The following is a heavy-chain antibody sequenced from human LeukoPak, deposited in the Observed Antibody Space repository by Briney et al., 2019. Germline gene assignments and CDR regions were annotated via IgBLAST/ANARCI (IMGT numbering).Heavy chain of an antibody. J-gene: IGHJ4*02. Sequence: GGSLRLSCAASGFTFSSYAMNWVRQAPGKGLEGVSGISNSGGSTYYADSVKGRFTISRDNSKNTLYLQMNRLRAEDTAVYYCAKETSSSFDYWGQGTLVTVSS. V-gene: IGHV3-23*01. CDR1: GFTFSSYA. D-gene: IGHD6-6*01. CDR2: ISNSGGST. CDR3: AKETSSSFDY.